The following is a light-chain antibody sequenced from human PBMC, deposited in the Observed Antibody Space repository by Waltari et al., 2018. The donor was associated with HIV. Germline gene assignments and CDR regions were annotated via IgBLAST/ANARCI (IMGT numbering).Light chain of an antibody. J-gene: IGLJ2*01. CDR3: QSTDNSGTHVV. Sequence: SYELTQPPSVSVSPGQPAEITCFADELPGQSGHWYQQKPGQAPVLVIYKDRKRPSGIPQRFSGSTSGTSVTLTIRGVQAEDEADYYCQSTDNSGTHVVFGGGTKLTVL. CDR2: KDR. V-gene: IGLV3-25*03. CDR1: ELPGQS.